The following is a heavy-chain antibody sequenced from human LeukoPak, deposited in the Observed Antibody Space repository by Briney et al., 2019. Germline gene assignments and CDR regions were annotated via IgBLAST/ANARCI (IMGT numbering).Heavy chain of an antibody. CDR3: ASEYCSSTSCRN. J-gene: IGHJ4*02. CDR2: ISYDGSNK. Sequence: GRSLRLSCAASGFTFSSYAMHWVRQAPGKGLEWVAVISYDGSNKYYADSVKGRFTISRDNSKNTLYLQMNSLRAEDTAVYYCASEYCSSTSCRNWGQGTLVTVSS. D-gene: IGHD2-2*01. CDR1: GFTFSSYA. V-gene: IGHV3-30-3*01.